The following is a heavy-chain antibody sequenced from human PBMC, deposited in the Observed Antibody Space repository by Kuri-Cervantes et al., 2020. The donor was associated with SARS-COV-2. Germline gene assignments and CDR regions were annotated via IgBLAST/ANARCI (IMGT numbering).Heavy chain of an antibody. V-gene: IGHV4-39*07. CDR2: IYYSGST. J-gene: IGHJ4*02. CDR3: ARVGLWAERSGYYYYFDY. CDR1: GGSISSSSYY. D-gene: IGHD3-22*01. Sequence: SETLSLTCTVSGGSISSSSYYWGWIRQPPGKGLEWIGSIYYSGSTYYNPSLKSRVTISVDTSKNQFSLKLSSVTAADTAVYYCARVGLWAERSGYYYYFDYWGQGTLVTVSS.